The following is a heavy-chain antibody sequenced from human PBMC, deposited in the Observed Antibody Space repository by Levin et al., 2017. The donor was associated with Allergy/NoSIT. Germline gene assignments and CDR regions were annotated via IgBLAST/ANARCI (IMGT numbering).Heavy chain of an antibody. CDR1: GYTFTTNS. V-gene: IGHV1-3*01. CDR3: ARRAEGYCTTASCPTPCDH. CDR2: INGDNGDT. J-gene: IGHJ4*02. Sequence: GASVKVSCTASGYTFTTNSIHWVRQAPGQRLEWMGWINGDNGDTKHSQKFQGRVTITRDRSAGTAYMELSSLRSEDTAVYYCARRAEGYCTTASCPTPCDHWGQGTLVTVSS. D-gene: IGHD2-2*01.